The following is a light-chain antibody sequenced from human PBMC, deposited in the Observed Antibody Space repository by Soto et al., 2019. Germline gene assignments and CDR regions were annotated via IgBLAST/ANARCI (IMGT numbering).Light chain of an antibody. J-gene: IGLJ1*01. Sequence: QSVLTQPASVSGSPGQSITISCTGTSSDVGAYNYVSWYQQQSGKAPKLLIHEVSSRPAGVSDRFSGSKSGNTASLTISGLQAEDEADYYCSAFATSRAYVFGIGTKVHVL. CDR1: SSDVGAYNY. V-gene: IGLV2-14*01. CDR2: EVS. CDR3: SAFATSRAYV.